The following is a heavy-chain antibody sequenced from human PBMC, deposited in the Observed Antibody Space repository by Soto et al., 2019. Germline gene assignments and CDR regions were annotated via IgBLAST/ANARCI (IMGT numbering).Heavy chain of an antibody. V-gene: IGHV1-69*12. J-gene: IGHJ6*02. CDR2: ILPIFGTA. Sequence: QVQLVQSGAEVKKPGSSVKVSCKASEGTFSSYAISWVLQAPGQGLEWMGGILPIFGTANYAQKFQGRVTITADESTSTAYMELSSLRSEDTAVYYCARHPPAVYYYGMDVWGQGTTVTVSS. CDR1: EGTFSSYA. CDR3: ARHPPAVYYYGMDV.